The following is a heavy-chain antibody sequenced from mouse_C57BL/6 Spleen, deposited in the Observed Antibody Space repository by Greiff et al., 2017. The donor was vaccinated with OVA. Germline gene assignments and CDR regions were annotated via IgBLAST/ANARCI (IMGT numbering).Heavy chain of an antibody. CDR1: GYAFSSYW. Sequence: VQLQESGAELVKPGASVKISCKASGYAFSSYWMNWVKQRPGKGLEWIGQIYPGDGDTNYNGKFKGKATLTADKSSSTAYMQLSSLTSEDSAVYFCAREGELLSYYFDYWGQGTTLTVSS. D-gene: IGHD1-1*01. CDR2: IYPGDGDT. V-gene: IGHV1-80*01. CDR3: AREGELLSYYFDY. J-gene: IGHJ2*01.